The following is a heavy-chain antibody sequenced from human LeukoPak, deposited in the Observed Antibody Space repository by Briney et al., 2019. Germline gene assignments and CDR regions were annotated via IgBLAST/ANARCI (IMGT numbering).Heavy chain of an antibody. CDR3: ARSRIYQGITFDY. CDR1: GGSISSYY. CDR2: IYYSGST. V-gene: IGHV4-59*01. D-gene: IGHD2-2*01. J-gene: IGHJ4*02. Sequence: SETLSLTCTVSGGSISSYYWSWIRQPPGKGLEWIGYIYYSGSTNYNPSLKSRVTISVDTSKNQFSLKLSSVTAADTAVYYCARSRIYQGITFDYWGQGTLVTVSS.